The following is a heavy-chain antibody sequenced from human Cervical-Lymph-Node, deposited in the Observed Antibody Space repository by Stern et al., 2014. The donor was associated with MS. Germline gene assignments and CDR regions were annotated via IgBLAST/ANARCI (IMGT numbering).Heavy chain of an antibody. CDR2: INPSGGST. V-gene: IGHV1-46*02. J-gene: IGHJ4*02. D-gene: IGHD4-17*01. CDR1: GYTFNRYY. CDR3: ARDAHGDSFDY. Sequence: QVQLGQSGAEVKKPGASVKVSCETSGYTFNRYYIHWVRQAPGQGLEWMGMINPSGGSTNYKQKFQGRVTMTRDTSTSTVYMKLNSLTSDDTATYYCARDAHGDSFDYWGQGTLVTVSS.